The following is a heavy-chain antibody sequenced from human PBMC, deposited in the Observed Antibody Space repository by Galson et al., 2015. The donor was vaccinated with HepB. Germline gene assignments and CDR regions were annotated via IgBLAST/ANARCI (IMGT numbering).Heavy chain of an antibody. CDR2: ISSSSNYI. CDR3: ARGNIAVAGILDY. V-gene: IGHV3-21*01. D-gene: IGHD6-19*01. CDR1: RFTFSSYS. J-gene: IGHJ4*02. Sequence: SLRLSCAASRFTFSSYSMNWVRQAPGKGLEWVSSISSSSNYIYYADSVKGRFTISRDNAKNSLSLQMNSLRAEDTAVYYCARGNIAVAGILDYWGQGTLVTVSS.